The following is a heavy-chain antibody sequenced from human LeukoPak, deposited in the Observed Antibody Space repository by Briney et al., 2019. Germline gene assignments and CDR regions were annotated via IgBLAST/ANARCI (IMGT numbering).Heavy chain of an antibody. CDR1: GGSISSGGYY. D-gene: IGHD5-18*01. CDR2: IYHSGST. V-gene: IGHV4-30-2*01. Sequence: SETLSLTCTVSGGSISSGGYYWSCIRQPPGKGLECIGYIYHSGSTYFNPSLKSRVTISVDRSKNQFSLKLSSVTAADTAVYYCAGHVDTAIVSIDPWGQGTLVTVSS. J-gene: IGHJ5*02. CDR3: AGHVDTAIVSIDP.